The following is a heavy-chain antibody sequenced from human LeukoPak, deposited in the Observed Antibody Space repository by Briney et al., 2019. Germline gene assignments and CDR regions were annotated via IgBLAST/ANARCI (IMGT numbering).Heavy chain of an antibody. CDR2: ISAYNGNT. CDR3: ARDPTTVTTSFDY. V-gene: IGHV1-18*01. CDR1: GYTFTSYG. J-gene: IGHJ4*02. D-gene: IGHD4-17*01. Sequence: ASVKVSCKASGYTFTSYGISWVRQAPGQGLEWMGWISAYNGNTNYAQKLQGRVTITADKSTSTAYMELSSLRSEDTAVYYCARDPTTVTTSFDYWGQGTLVTVSS.